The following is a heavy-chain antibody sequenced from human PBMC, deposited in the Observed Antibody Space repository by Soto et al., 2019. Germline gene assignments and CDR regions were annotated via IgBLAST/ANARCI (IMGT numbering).Heavy chain of an antibody. CDR2: IYNIGST. V-gene: IGHV4-59*12. J-gene: IGHJ4*02. CDR1: GGSISGYY. Sequence: SETLSLTCTVSGGSISGYYWSWLRQPPGKGLEWIGYIYNIGSTNYNPSLRSRVTMSIDTSQEQFSLKVSSVTAADTAIYYCVRSVILSGGSYKGLIRLHYFDTWGPGTLVTVSS. CDR3: VRSVILSGGSYKGLIRLHYFDT. D-gene: IGHD3-3*01.